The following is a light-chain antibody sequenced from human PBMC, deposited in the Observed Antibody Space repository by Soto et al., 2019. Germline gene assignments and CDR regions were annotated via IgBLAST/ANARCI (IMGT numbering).Light chain of an antibody. CDR3: SSYTTGGSYV. J-gene: IGLJ1*01. Sequence: QSALTQPASVSGSPGLSIAISCTGTSSDVGGYNSVSWYQQHPGKAPKLMIYDVSNRPSGVSNRFSASKSGNTASLTISGLQAEDEGDYYCSSYTTGGSYVFGTGTNLTVL. CDR1: SSDVGGYNS. CDR2: DVS. V-gene: IGLV2-14*01.